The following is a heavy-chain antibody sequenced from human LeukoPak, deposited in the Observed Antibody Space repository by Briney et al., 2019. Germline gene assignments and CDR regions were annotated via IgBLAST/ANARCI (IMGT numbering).Heavy chain of an antibody. CDR1: GGSISNYY. J-gene: IGHJ5*02. D-gene: IGHD5-18*01. CDR3: ARDARGYNYDYSWFDT. V-gene: IGHV4-59*01. Sequence: SSETLSLTCTVSGGSISNYYWSWIRQPPGKGLEWIGYISHNGSTKYNPSLKSRVTISVDTSQNQFSLRLTSVTAADTAVYWCARDARGYNYDYSWFDTWGQGTLVTVSS. CDR2: ISHNGST.